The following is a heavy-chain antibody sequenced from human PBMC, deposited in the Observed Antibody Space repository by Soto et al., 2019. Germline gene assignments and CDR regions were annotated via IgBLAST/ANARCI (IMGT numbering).Heavy chain of an antibody. J-gene: IGHJ4*02. CDR3: ARDHDYGSGSYYKAFGY. CDR2: IWYDGGNK. D-gene: IGHD3-10*01. Sequence: QVQLVESGGGVVQPGRSLRLSCAASGFTFSSYGMHWVRQAPGKGLEGVAVIWYDGGNKYYADSVKGRFTISRDNSKNTLYLQMNSLRAEDTAVYYCARDHDYGSGSYYKAFGYWGQGTLVTVSS. CDR1: GFTFSSYG. V-gene: IGHV3-33*01.